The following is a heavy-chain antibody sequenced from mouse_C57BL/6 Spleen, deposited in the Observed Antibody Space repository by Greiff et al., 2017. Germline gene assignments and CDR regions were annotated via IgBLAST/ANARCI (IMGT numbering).Heavy chain of an antibody. J-gene: IGHJ4*01. CDR1: GFTFSDYY. CDR2: INYDGSST. Sequence: EVQLVESEGGLVQPGSSMKLSCTASGFTFSDYYMAWVRQVPEKGLEWVANINYDGSSTYYLDSLKSRFIISRDNAKNILYLQMSSLKSEDTATYYCARDTHYYDYGHDYAMDYWGQGTSVTVSS. CDR3: ARDTHYYDYGHDYAMDY. V-gene: IGHV5-16*01. D-gene: IGHD2-4*01.